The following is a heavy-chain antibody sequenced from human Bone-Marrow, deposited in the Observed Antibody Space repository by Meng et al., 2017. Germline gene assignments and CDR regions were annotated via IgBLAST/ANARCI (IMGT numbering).Heavy chain of an antibody. CDR2: ISAYNGNT. CDR1: GYTFTSYG. V-gene: IGHV1-18*01. D-gene: IGHD2-21*02. Sequence: ASVKVSCKASGYTFTSYGISWVRQAPGQGLEWMGWISAYNGNTNYAQKLQGRVTMTTDTSTSTAYMELRSLRSDDTAVYYCARVPTVVTAIVAFDIWGQGTMVTVSS. CDR3: ARVPTVVTAIVAFDI. J-gene: IGHJ3*02.